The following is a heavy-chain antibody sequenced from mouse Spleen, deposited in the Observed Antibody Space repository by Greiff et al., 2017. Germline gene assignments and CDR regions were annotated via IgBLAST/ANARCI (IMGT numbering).Heavy chain of an antibody. CDR3: ARLTARATLDY. J-gene: IGHJ2*01. D-gene: IGHD3-2*01. CDR2: INPNNGGT. Sequence: VQLKESGPELVKPGASVKIPCKASGYTFTDYNMDWVKQSHGKSLEWIGDINPNNGGTIYNQKFKGKATLTVDKSSSTAYMELRSLTSEDTAVYYCARLTARATLDYWGQGTTLTVSS. V-gene: IGHV1-18*01. CDR1: GYTFTDYN.